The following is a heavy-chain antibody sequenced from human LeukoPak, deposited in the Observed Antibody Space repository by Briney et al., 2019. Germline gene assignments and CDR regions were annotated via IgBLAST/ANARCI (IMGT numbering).Heavy chain of an antibody. Sequence: PSETLSLTCAVQGGSLSHYYWSGIRQAPGKGPEWIGEINDIGQINYNPSLKSRVTISLDTSKSQFSLNLRSTTAADTAVYYCARRWNYGTNYYMDDWDQGAAVTVSS. CDR3: ARRWNYGTNYYMDD. CDR2: INDIGQI. CDR1: GGSLSHYY. D-gene: IGHD1-7*01. V-gene: IGHV4-34*01. J-gene: IGHJ6*03.